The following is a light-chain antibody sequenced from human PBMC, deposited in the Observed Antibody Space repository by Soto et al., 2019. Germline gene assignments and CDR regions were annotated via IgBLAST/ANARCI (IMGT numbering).Light chain of an antibody. J-gene: IGKJ1*01. V-gene: IGKV3-20*01. CDR3: QQYGSSPRT. CDR2: GAS. CDR1: QSVSSD. Sequence: EIVMTQSPATLSVSPGERATLSCRASQSVSSDLAWYQHKPGQAPRLHIYGASTRATGIPDRFTGSGSGTDFTLTISRLEPEDFAVYYCQQYGSSPRTFGQGTKVDIK.